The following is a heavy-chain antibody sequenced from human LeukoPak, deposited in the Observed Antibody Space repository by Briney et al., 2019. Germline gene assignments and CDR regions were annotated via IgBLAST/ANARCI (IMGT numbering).Heavy chain of an antibody. Sequence: TSETLSLTCTVSGGSISSYDWSWIRQPAGKGLEWIGRIYTTGSTNYNPSLKSRVTISLDTSKNQFSLKLSSVTAADTAVYYCARGAYFYGSGINWFDPWGQGTLITVSS. CDR3: ARGAYFYGSGINWFDP. V-gene: IGHV4-4*07. CDR1: GGSISSYD. J-gene: IGHJ5*02. CDR2: IYTTGST. D-gene: IGHD3-10*01.